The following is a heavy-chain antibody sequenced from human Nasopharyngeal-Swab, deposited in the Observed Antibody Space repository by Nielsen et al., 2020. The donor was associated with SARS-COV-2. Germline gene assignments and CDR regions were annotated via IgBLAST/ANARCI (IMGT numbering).Heavy chain of an antibody. D-gene: IGHD5-18*01. V-gene: IGHV2-5*02. CDR2: IYWDDDK. Sequence: SGPTLVIPTQSLTLTCTFSGFSLSTSGVGVGWIRQPPGKALEWLALIYWDDDKRYSPSLKSRLTITKDTSKNQVVLTMTNMDPVDTATYYCAHWGYSYGSGRAYYFDYWGQGTLVTVSS. CDR3: AHWGYSYGSGRAYYFDY. J-gene: IGHJ4*02. CDR1: GFSLSTSGVG.